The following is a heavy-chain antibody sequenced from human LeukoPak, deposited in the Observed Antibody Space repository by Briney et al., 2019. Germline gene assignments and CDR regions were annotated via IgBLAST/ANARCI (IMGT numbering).Heavy chain of an antibody. J-gene: IGHJ6*03. D-gene: IGHD6-19*01. CDR1: GGSFSGYY. CDR3: ARGYSSGYSSGWYLSYSHYYYMDV. V-gene: IGHV4-34*01. Sequence: SETLSLTCAVYGGSFSGYYWSWIRQPPGKGLEWIGEINHSGSTNYNPSLKSRVTISVDTSKNQFSLKLSSVTAADTAVYYCARGYSSGYSSGWYLSYSHYYYMDVWGKGTTVTVSS. CDR2: INHSGST.